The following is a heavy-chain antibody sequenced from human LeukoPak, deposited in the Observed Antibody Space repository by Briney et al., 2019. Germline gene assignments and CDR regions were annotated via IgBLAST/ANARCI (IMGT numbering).Heavy chain of an antibody. CDR1: GYTFTSYG. J-gene: IGHJ4*02. CDR2: ISAYNGNT. Sequence: ASVKVSCKASGYTFTSYGISWVRQAPGQGLEWMGWISAYNGNTNYAQKLQGGVTMTTDTSTSTAYMELRSLRSDDTAVYYCAKEFIPSYDYVWGSYRYFDYWGQGTLVTVSS. V-gene: IGHV1-18*01. CDR3: AKEFIPSYDYVWGSYRYFDY. D-gene: IGHD3-16*02.